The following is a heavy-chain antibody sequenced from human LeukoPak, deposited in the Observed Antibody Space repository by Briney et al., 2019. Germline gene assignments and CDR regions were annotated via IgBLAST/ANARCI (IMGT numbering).Heavy chain of an antibody. D-gene: IGHD4-17*01. CDR2: ISGSGGST. Sequence: XSXAXXXFTXXXYAMSWVRQAPGKGLEWVSAISGSGGSTYYADSVKGRLTISRDNSKNTLYLQMNSLRAEDTAVYYCAKAPTVTTVFDYWGQGTLVTVSS. CDR3: AKAPTVTTVFDY. CDR1: XFTXXXYA. V-gene: IGHV3-23*01. J-gene: IGHJ4*02.